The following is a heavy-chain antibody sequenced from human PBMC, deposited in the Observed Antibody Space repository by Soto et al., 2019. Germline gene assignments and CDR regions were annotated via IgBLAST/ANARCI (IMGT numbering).Heavy chain of an antibody. D-gene: IGHD2-21*01. Sequence: SETLSLTCVVSRGSITSSNWWSWVRQSPGKGLEWIGEIYHNGNTNYNPSLKSRVTISVEKSKNQFSLHLSSVTAADTAVYYCAIDSILCDGECQYHEAFDICGQGTMVSVSS. CDR2: IYHNGNT. J-gene: IGHJ3*02. CDR1: RGSITSSNW. V-gene: IGHV4-4*02. CDR3: AIDSILCDGECQYHEAFDI.